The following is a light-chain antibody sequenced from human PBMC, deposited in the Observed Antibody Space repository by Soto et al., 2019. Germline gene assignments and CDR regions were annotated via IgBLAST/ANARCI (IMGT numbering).Light chain of an antibody. Sequence: QSVLTQPPSASGSPGQSVTISCTGTNSDIGGYNYVSWYRQNPGKAPKHMIYEVNKRPSGVPDRFSGSKSDNTAALTVSGLQAEDEADYYCSSYAGNNILLFGGGTKLTVL. CDR1: NSDIGGYNY. J-gene: IGLJ3*02. V-gene: IGLV2-8*01. CDR2: EVN. CDR3: SSYAGNNILL.